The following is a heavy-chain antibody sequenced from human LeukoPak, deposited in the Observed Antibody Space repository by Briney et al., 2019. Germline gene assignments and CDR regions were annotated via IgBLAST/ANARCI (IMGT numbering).Heavy chain of an antibody. CDR2: INSNGGST. CDR1: GFTFSSYA. D-gene: IGHD1-26*01. Sequence: GGSLRLSCVASGFTFSSYAMHWVRKTPGKGLEYVSGINSNGGSTHYANSVKGRFTISRDNSKHTLYLQMGSLRSEDTAVYYCARDSAGIVGATGPYYFDYWGQGTLVTVSS. V-gene: IGHV3-64*01. J-gene: IGHJ4*02. CDR3: ARDSAGIVGATGPYYFDY.